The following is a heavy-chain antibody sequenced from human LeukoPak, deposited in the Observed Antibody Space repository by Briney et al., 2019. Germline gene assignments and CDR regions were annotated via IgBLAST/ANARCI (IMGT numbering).Heavy chain of an antibody. CDR1: GFTFSSYA. J-gene: IGHJ6*02. V-gene: IGHV3-48*04. CDR3: ARSVPDNGMDV. Sequence: GGSLRLSCAASGFTFSSYAMSWVRQAPGKGLEWVSYISSSGSTIYYADSVKGRFTISRDNAKNSLYLQMNSLRAEDTAVYYCARSVPDNGMDVWGQGTTVTVSS. D-gene: IGHD1-14*01. CDR2: ISSSGSTI.